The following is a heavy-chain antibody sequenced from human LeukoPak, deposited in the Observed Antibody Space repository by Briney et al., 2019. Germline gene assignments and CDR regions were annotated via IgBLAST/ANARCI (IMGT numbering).Heavy chain of an antibody. J-gene: IGHJ4*02. V-gene: IGHV1-46*01. Sequence: GASVKVSCKASGYSFTNYYIHWVRQAPGQGLESVGIINPSGGGTTYPQKFQGRVTMTRDTSTSTVCMELRSLRSEETAVYSCARVPYCFNGICYTNYYFDYWGQGTLVTVSS. CDR2: INPSGGGT. CDR3: ARVPYCFNGICYTNYYFDY. CDR1: GYSFTNYY. D-gene: IGHD2-8*01.